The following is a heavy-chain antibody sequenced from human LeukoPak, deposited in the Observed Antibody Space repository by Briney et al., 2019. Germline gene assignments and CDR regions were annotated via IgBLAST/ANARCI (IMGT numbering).Heavy chain of an antibody. CDR2: ISPKSDFI. D-gene: IGHD2-2*01. CDR3: ARADCSSSTCYLRRSWFDP. Sequence: PGGSLRLSCAGSGFSFNYYDMNWVRQAPGKRLEWVSSISPKSDFIYYSDSVRGRFTISRDNAENSLYLQMNSLRAEDTAVYYCARADCSSSTCYLRRSWFDPWGQGTLVTVSS. V-gene: IGHV3-21*01. J-gene: IGHJ5*02. CDR1: GFSFNYYD.